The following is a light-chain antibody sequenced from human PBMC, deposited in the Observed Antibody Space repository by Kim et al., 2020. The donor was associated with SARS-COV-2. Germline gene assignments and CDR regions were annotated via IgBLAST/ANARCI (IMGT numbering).Light chain of an antibody. CDR2: RDT. CDR3: SAWDSSLSSWV. CDR1: SNNVGSQV. V-gene: IGLV10-54*01. Sequence: RPTARLTGERNSNNVGSQVSAWRQQHHGHPPKLLSYRDTNRPSGISERLSASRSGSTASLTITGLQPEDEADYYCSAWDSSLSSWVFGGGTQLTVL. J-gene: IGLJ3*02.